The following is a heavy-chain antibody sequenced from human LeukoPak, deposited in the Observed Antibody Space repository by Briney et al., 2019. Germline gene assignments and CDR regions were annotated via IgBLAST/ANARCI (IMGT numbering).Heavy chain of an antibody. Sequence: GGSLRLSFVASGFTFSAYSINSVRQTPGKGLEWVSYISTNSVNIYYADSVEGRFTISRDNPSNTLYMQMDILREEDRAVYYCAIMHGYYDGTGYWVQWGQGNLVTVSS. V-gene: IGHV3-48*02. J-gene: IGHJ1*01. CDR2: ISTNSVNI. CDR3: AIMHGYYDGTGYWVQ. D-gene: IGHD3-22*01. CDR1: GFTFSAYS.